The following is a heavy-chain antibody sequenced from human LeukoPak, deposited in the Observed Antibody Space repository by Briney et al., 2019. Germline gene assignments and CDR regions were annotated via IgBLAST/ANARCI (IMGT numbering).Heavy chain of an antibody. V-gene: IGHV4-59*01. CDR3: ARDPHPAFSGSYYLDGSDM. Sequence: SETLSLTCTASGGSLSSYYWSWIRQSPGKGLEWIGYISYSGSTNYNPSLKSRVTISVDTSKNLFSLRLSSVTAADTAVYYCARDPHPAFSGSYYLDGSDMWGQGTLVTVSS. J-gene: IGHJ3*02. CDR2: ISYSGST. D-gene: IGHD1-26*01. CDR1: GGSLSSYY.